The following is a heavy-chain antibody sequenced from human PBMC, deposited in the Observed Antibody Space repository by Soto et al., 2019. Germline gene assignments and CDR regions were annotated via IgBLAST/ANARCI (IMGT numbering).Heavy chain of an antibody. D-gene: IGHD3-10*01. CDR2: IYSGGST. CDR1: GFTVIIYY. J-gene: IGHJ4*02. V-gene: IGHV3-66*01. Sequence: GVSLRPSSATSGFTVIIYYMCWVRQAPGKGLEWVSVIYSGGSTNYADSVKGRFTISRDNSKNTLFLQMNSLRADDTAVYYCARGGTMALDYWGQGT. CDR3: ARGGTMALDY.